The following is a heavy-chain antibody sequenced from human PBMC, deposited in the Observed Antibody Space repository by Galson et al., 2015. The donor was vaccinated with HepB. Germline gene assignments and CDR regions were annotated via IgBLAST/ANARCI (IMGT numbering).Heavy chain of an antibody. CDR2: ISGSGGST. J-gene: IGHJ3*02. CDR3: ANYFLGVVVPAAMPAFDN. CDR1: GFTFSSYA. V-gene: IGHV3-23*01. Sequence: SLRLSCAASGFTFSSYAMSWVRQAPGKGLEWVSAISGSGGSTYYADSVKGRFTISRDNSKNTLYLQMNSLRAEDTAVYYCANYFLGVVVPAAMPAFDNWGQGTMVTVSS. D-gene: IGHD2-2*01.